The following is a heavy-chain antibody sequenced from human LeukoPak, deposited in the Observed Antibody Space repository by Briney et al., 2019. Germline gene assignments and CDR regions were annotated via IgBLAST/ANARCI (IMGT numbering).Heavy chain of an antibody. CDR2: IIPIFGKA. Sequence: SVKVSCKASGGTFSSYAISWVRQAPGQGLEWMGRIIPIFGKANYAQKFQGRVTITADKSTSTAYMELSSLRSEDTAVYYCARAFAKTGKYYFDYWGQGTLVTVSS. CDR3: ARAFAKTGKYYFDY. J-gene: IGHJ4*02. V-gene: IGHV1-69*04. CDR1: GGTFSSYA. D-gene: IGHD1-14*01.